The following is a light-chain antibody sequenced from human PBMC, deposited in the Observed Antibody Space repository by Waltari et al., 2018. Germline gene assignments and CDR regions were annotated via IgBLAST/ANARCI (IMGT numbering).Light chain of an antibody. J-gene: IGKJ2*01. CDR1: QSVSSSY. V-gene: IGKV3-20*01. Sequence: IVLTQSPGTLSLSPGERATLSCRASQSVSSSYLAWYQQKPGQAPRLPDRFSGSGSGTDFTLTISRLEPEDFAVYYCQQYGSSPPYTFGQGTKLEIK. CDR3: QQYGSSPPYT.